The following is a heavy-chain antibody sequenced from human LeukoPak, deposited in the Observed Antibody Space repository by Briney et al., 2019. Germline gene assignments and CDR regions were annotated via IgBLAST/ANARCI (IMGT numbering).Heavy chain of an antibody. V-gene: IGHV4-59*08. J-gene: IGHJ3*02. CDR2: IYYSGST. CDR3: ARPYGDYDAFDI. CDR1: GGSISSYY. D-gene: IGHD4-17*01. Sequence: SETLSLTCTVSGGSISSYYWSWIRQPPGKGLEWIGYIYYSGSTNYNPSLKSRVTISVDTSKNQFSLKLSSVTAADTAVYYCARPYGDYDAFDIWGQGTMVTVSS.